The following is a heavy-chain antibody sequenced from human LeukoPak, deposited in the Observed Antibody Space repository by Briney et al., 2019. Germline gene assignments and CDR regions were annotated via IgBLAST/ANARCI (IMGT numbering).Heavy chain of an antibody. V-gene: IGHV1-18*01. CDR3: ARVKGSHGLRFLEWLLSGRSYFDC. J-gene: IGHJ4*02. Sequence: ASVRLSCKASGYTFTSYGISWVRQAPGQGLEWMGWISAYNGNTNYAQKLQGRVTMTTDTSPSTAYMELRSLRSDDTAVYYCARVKGSHGLRFLEWLLSGRSYFDCWGQGTLVSVSS. D-gene: IGHD3-3*01. CDR1: GYTFTSYG. CDR2: ISAYNGNT.